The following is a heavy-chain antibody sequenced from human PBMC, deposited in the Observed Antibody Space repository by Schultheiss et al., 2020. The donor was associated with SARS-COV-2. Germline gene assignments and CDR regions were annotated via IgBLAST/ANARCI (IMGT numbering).Heavy chain of an antibody. CDR1: GDSVSSNSAA. CDR3: ARDGSLGYCSSTSCYLFDY. CDR2: TYYRSKWYN. D-gene: IGHD2-2*01. J-gene: IGHJ4*02. V-gene: IGHV6-1*01. Sequence: SQTLSLTCAISGDSVSSNSAAWNWIRQSPSRGLEWLGRTYYRSKWYNDYAVSVKSRITINPDTSKNQFSLQLNSVTPEDTAVYYCARDGSLGYCSSTSCYLFDYWGQGTLVTVSS.